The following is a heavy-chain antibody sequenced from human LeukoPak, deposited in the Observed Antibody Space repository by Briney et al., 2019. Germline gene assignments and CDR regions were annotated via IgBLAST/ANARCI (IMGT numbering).Heavy chain of an antibody. CDR2: INPNSGGT. CDR3: ARRGSSSSEFDY. D-gene: IGHD6-6*01. V-gene: IGHV1-2*02. CDR1: GYTFTGYY. J-gene: IGHJ4*02. Sequence: RASVKVSCKASGYTFTGYYMHWVRQAPGQGLEWMGWINPNSGGTNYAQKFQGRVTMTRDTSISTAYMKLSRLRSDDTAVYYCARRGSSSSEFDYWGQGTLVTVSS.